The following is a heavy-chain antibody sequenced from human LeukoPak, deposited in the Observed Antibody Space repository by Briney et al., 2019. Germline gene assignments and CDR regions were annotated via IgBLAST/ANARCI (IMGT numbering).Heavy chain of an antibody. D-gene: IGHD2-2*02. J-gene: IGHJ5*02. V-gene: IGHV1-69*13. Sequence: SVKVSCKASGGTFSSYAISWVRQAPGQGLEWMGGIIPIFGTANYAQKFQGRVTITADESTSTAYMELSSLRSEDTAVYYCARGSVPAAIDLWFDPCGQGTLVTVSS. CDR2: IIPIFGTA. CDR3: ARGSVPAAIDLWFDP. CDR1: GGTFSSYA.